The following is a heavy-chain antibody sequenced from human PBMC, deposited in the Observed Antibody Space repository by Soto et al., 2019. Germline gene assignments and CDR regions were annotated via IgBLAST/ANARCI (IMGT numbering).Heavy chain of an antibody. V-gene: IGHV6-1*01. CDR2: TYYRSKWYN. D-gene: IGHD6-19*01. Sequence: SQTLSLTCAISGESVSSNSAAWNWIRQSPSRGLEWLGRTYYRSKWYNDYAVSVKSRITINPDTSKNQFSLQLNSVTPEDTAVYYCARDLEAYSSGWTGFDYWGQGTLVTVSS. CDR3: ARDLEAYSSGWTGFDY. CDR1: GESVSSNSAA. J-gene: IGHJ4*02.